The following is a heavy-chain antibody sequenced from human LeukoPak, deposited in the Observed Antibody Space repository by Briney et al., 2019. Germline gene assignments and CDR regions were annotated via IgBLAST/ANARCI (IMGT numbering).Heavy chain of an antibody. Sequence: GSLRLSCAASGFTFSSYSMNWVRQAPGKGLEWVSSISSSSSYIYYADSVKGRFTISRDNAKNSLYLQMNSLRAEDTAVYYCKVGSRTRAVAFDFWGQGTLVTVSS. CDR2: ISSSSSYI. D-gene: IGHD1-26*01. CDR3: KVGSRTRAVAFDF. V-gene: IGHV3-21*04. J-gene: IGHJ4*02. CDR1: GFTFSSYS.